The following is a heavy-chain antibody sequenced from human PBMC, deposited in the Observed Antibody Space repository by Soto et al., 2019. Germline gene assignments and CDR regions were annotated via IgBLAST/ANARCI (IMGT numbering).Heavy chain of an antibody. D-gene: IGHD4-17*01. CDR2: ISAYSGNT. Sequence: QVQLVQSGAEVKKPGASVKVSCKASGYTFASYGISWVRQAPGQGLEWMGWISAYSGNTNYAQQLQGRVTMTTDTATSTAYMELRSLRSDDTAVYYCARARSVTTYVYYWGQGTLVTVSS. V-gene: IGHV1-18*01. CDR3: ARARSVTTYVYY. J-gene: IGHJ4*02. CDR1: GYTFASYG.